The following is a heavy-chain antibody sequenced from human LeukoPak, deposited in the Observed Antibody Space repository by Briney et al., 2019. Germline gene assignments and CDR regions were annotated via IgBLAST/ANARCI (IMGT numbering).Heavy chain of an antibody. V-gene: IGHV4-39*07. D-gene: IGHD4-17*01. CDR3: ARGGADYGDPGYYYYYYYMDV. CDR1: SGSISSSSYY. Sequence: SETLSLTCTVSSGSISSSSYYWGWIRQPPGKGLEWIGNIYYGGTTYYNPSLKSRVTISVDTSKNQFSLKLSSVTAADTAVYYCARGGADYGDPGYYYYYYYMDVWGKGTTVTVSS. J-gene: IGHJ6*03. CDR2: IYYGGTT.